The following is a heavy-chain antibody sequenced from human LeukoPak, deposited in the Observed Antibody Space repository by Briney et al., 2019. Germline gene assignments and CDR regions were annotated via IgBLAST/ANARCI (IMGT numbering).Heavy chain of an antibody. Sequence: ASVKVSCKASGYTFTGYYMHWVRQAPGQGLEWMGWINPNSGGTNYAQKFRGRVTMTRDTSINTVYMELSTLKSDDTAVYFCAGGTTGDAFDIWGQGTMVTVSS. J-gene: IGHJ3*02. CDR2: INPNSGGT. D-gene: IGHD1-1*01. CDR3: AGGTTGDAFDI. CDR1: GYTFTGYY. V-gene: IGHV1-2*02.